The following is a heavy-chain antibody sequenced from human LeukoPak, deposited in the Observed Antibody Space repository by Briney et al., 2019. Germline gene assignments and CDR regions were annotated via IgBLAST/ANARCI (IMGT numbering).Heavy chain of an antibody. CDR2: FSAFNGNT. J-gene: IGHJ6*02. D-gene: IGHD3-22*01. Sequence: GASVKVSCKASGSTFTSYGISWVRQAPGQGLEWMVWFSAFNGNTNYAQKLQGRVTMTTDTSTSTAYMELRSLRSDDTAVYYCARDRGITMIVGYYYYGMDVWGQGTAVTVSS. CDR1: GSTFTSYG. V-gene: IGHV1-18*01. CDR3: ARDRGITMIVGYYYYGMDV.